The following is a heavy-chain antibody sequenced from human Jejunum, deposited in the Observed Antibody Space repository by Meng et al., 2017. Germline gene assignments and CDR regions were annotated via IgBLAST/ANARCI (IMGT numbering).Heavy chain of an antibody. CDR1: GYRFPRYW. CDR2: IFPGDSQI. D-gene: IGHD2-2*01. J-gene: IGHJ6*02. CDR3: ARHGLTGCNSVCCYESFFYNGMDV. V-gene: IGHV5-51*01. Sequence: GESLKISCKGSGYRFPRYWIGWVRQMPGRDLEWMGIIFPGDSQIRYSPSFQGQVTISVDNSISTAYLQWSSLEASDSAIYYCARHGLTGCNSVCCYESFFYNGMDVWGQGTTVTVSS.